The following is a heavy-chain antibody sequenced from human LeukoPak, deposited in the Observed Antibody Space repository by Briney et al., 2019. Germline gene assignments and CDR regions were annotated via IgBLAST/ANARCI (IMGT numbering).Heavy chain of an antibody. CDR2: ISNSGTTI. D-gene: IGHD1-26*01. J-gene: IGHJ4*02. CDR1: GFTFSSYG. Sequence: GGSLRLSCAASGFTFSSYGMSWVRQAPGRGLEWISYISNSGTTIYYADSVKGRFTLSRDNAKNSLYLQMNSLRVEDTAAYYCARDGKYSGAFDSWGQGSLVTVSS. V-gene: IGHV3-48*01. CDR3: ARDGKYSGAFDS.